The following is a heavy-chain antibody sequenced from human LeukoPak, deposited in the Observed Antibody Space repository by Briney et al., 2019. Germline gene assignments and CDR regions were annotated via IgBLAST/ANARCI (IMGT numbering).Heavy chain of an antibody. Sequence: GGSLRLSCAASGFTFSDYDMRWIRQAPGKGLEWVSYVSSSSTYTNYADSVKGRFTISRDNAKSSLYLQMNSLRAEDTAVYYCARGYRTMAVWGQGTLVTVSS. CDR1: GFTFSDYD. CDR2: VSSSSTYT. CDR3: ARGYRTMAV. J-gene: IGHJ4*02. V-gene: IGHV3-11*03. D-gene: IGHD2-2*01.